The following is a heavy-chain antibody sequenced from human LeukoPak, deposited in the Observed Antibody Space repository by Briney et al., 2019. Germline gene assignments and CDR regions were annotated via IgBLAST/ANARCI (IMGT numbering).Heavy chain of an antibody. Sequence: ASVKVSCKASGYTSTSYYMHWVRQAPGQGLEWMGIVNPSGGSTSYAQKFQGRVTMTRDMSTSTVYMELSSLRSEDTAVYYCARAEELRGGWFDPWGQGTLVTVSS. J-gene: IGHJ5*02. V-gene: IGHV1-46*01. CDR2: VNPSGGST. CDR1: GYTSTSYY. CDR3: ARAEELRGGWFDP. D-gene: IGHD1-26*01.